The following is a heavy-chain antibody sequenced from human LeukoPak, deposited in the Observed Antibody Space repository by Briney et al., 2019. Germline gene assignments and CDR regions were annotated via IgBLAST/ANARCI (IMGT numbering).Heavy chain of an antibody. J-gene: IGHJ4*02. CDR2: ISGSGGCT. D-gene: IGHD3-3*01. CDR3: AKDGENFDFWSGYQGDYFDY. V-gene: IGHV3-23*01. CDR1: GFTFSSFA. Sequence: GGSLRLSCTTSGFTFSSFAMSWVRQAPGKGLEWVSGISGSGGCTYYADSVKGRFTISRDNTKNTLYLQMDNLRDEATAVYYCAKDGENFDFWSGYQGDYFDYWGQGTLVTVSS.